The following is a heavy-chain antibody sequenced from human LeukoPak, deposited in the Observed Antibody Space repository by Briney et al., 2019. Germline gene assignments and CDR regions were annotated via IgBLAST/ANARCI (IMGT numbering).Heavy chain of an antibody. CDR1: GVSISSSNSY. CDR2: IYYSGNT. CDR3: ARQTGSGLFILP. Sequence: SATLSLPCTVSGVSISSSNSYWGWIRQPPGKGLEWIGSIYYSGNTYYNASLKSQVSISIDTSKNQFSLRLTSVTAADTAVYYCARQTGSGLFILPGGQGTLVTVSS. J-gene: IGHJ4*02. V-gene: IGHV4-39*01. D-gene: IGHD3/OR15-3a*01.